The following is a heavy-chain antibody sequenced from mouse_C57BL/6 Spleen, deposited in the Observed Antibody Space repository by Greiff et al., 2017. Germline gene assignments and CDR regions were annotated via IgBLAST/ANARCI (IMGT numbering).Heavy chain of an antibody. CDR2: IDPSDSYT. J-gene: IGHJ2*01. CDR1: GYNFTSYW. V-gene: IGHV1-59*01. D-gene: IGHD2-4*01. Sequence: VQLQQPGAELVRPGTSVKLSCKASGYNFTSYWMHWVKQRPGQGLEWIGVIDPSDSYTNYNQKFKGKATLTVDTSSSTAYMQLSSLTSEDSAVYYCARTSYDCDNYWGQGTTLTVSS. CDR3: ARTSYDCDNY.